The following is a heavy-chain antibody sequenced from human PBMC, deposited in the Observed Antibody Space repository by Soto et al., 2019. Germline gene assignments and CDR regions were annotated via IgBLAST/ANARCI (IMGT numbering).Heavy chain of an antibody. CDR3: ARGRLGCSSTSCLNWFDP. J-gene: IGHJ5*02. CDR2: IYYSGST. V-gene: IGHV4-59*01. Sequence: PSETLSLTCTVSGGSISSYYWSRIRQPPGKGLEWIGYIYYSGSTNYNPSLKSRVTISVDTSKNQFSLKLSSVTAADTAVYYCARGRLGCSSTSCLNWFDPWGQGTLVTVPQ. CDR1: GGSISSYY. D-gene: IGHD2-2*01.